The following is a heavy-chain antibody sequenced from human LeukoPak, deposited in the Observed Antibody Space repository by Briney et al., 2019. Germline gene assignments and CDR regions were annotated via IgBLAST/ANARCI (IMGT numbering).Heavy chain of an antibody. J-gene: IGHJ4*02. V-gene: IGHV4-59*08. CDR2: IYYSGST. Sequence: SETLSLTCTVSGGSISSSYWTWIRQPPGKGLEWIGYIYYSGSTNYNPSLNSRVTISVDTSKNQFSLKLSSVTAADTAVYYCARRKVVPAAPFDYWGQGTLVTVSS. CDR1: GGSISSSY. D-gene: IGHD2-2*01. CDR3: ARRKVVPAAPFDY.